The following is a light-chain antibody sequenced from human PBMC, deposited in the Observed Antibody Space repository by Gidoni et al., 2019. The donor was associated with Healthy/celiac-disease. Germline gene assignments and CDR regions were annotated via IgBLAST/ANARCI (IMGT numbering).Light chain of an antibody. CDR1: QDISNY. CDR2: DAS. V-gene: IGKV1-33*01. J-gene: IGKJ2*01. Sequence: PASVGDRVTITCQASQDISNYLNWYQQKPGQAPKLLIYDASNLETGVPSRFSGSGSGTDFTFTISSLQPEDMATYYCQQYDNLPPYTFGQGTKLEIK. CDR3: QQYDNLPPYT.